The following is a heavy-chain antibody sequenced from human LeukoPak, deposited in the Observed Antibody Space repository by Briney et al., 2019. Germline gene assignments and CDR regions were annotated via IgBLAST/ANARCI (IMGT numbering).Heavy chain of an antibody. D-gene: IGHD5/OR15-5a*01. V-gene: IGHV3-74*01. CDR2: ISYDGSIT. Sequence: GGPLRLSCAASGFTFSRYWMHWLRQSPGRRLVWVSRISYDGSITIYAHSVQGLFPISRDNAKSAVFLQMSSLRVEDTAVYFCVRRYYEYNVYDRHFDFWGQRILVTV. J-gene: IGHJ4*02. CDR3: VRRYYEYNVYDRHFDF. CDR1: GFTFSRYW.